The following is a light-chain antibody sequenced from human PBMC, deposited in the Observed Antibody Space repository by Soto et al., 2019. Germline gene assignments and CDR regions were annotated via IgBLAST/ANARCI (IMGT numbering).Light chain of an antibody. V-gene: IGKV3-15*01. J-gene: IGKJ4*01. CDR3: QQYDNWPPLT. Sequence: ERVMAQSPATLSVSPGERVTLSCRASQSVSSNLAWYQQKPGQAPRLLVNGASTRATGIPARFSGSGSGTEFTLTISSLQSEDFAIYYCQQYDNWPPLTFGGGTKVEIK. CDR1: QSVSSN. CDR2: GAS.